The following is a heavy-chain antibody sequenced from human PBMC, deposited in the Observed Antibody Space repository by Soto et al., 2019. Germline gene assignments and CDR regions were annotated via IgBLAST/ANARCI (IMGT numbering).Heavy chain of an antibody. CDR3: ARDSYCGNLGY. J-gene: IGHJ4*02. CDR2: ISGSSTI. CDR1: GFTFSSYS. D-gene: IGHD2-15*01. Sequence: PGGSLRLSSAATGFTFSSYSMNWVRRAPGKGVEWVSHISGSSTIYYADSVKGRFTVSIDNSKSSLYLQLNSLRDEVTAVYYCARDSYCGNLGYSGQVTLLTIS. V-gene: IGHV3-48*02.